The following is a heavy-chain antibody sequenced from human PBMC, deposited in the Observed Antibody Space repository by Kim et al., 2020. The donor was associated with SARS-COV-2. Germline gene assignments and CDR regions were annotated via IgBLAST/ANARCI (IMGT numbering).Heavy chain of an antibody. CDR3: AREKGYCDSSGPYYYYYGMDV. Sequence: SETLSLTCAVSGGSISSSNWWSWVRQPPGKGLEWIGEIYHSGSTNYNPSLKSRVTISVDKSKNQFSLKLSSVTAADTAVYYCAREKGYCDSSGPYYYYYGMDVWGQGTTVTVSS. D-gene: IGHD3-22*01. CDR2: IYHSGST. J-gene: IGHJ6*02. V-gene: IGHV4-4*02. CDR1: GGSISSSNW.